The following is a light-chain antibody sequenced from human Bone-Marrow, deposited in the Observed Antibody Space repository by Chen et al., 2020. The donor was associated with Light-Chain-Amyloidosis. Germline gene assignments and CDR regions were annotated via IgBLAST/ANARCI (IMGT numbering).Light chain of an antibody. CDR1: QGIRNE. Sequence: DIQMTQSPSSLSASVGDRVTITCRASQGIRNELGWYQQIQGKDPKRLIYAASSLQSGVPSRFSGSGSGTEFTLTISDLQPEDFATYYCLQHNSYPRSLGQGTKVEIK. CDR2: AAS. V-gene: IGKV1-17*02. J-gene: IGKJ1*01. CDR3: LQHNSYPRS.